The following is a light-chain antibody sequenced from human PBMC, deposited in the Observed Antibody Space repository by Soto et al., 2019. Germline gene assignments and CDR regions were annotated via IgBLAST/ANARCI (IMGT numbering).Light chain of an antibody. CDR2: DVS. J-gene: IGLJ2*01. Sequence: QSALTQPRSVSGSPGQSVTISCTGTSSDVGTYNYVSWYQQHPGKAPKLMIYDVSQRPSGVPDRFSGSKSGNTASLTISGLQAEDESDYYCCSYAGSYPPVFGGGTQLTVL. CDR1: SSDVGTYNY. CDR3: CSYAGSYPPV. V-gene: IGLV2-11*01.